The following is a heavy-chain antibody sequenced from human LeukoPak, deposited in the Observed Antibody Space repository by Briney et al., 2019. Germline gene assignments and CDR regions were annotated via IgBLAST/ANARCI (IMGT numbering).Heavy chain of an antibody. CDR2: ISSSGSTI. Sequence: GGSLRLSCAASGFTFSSYEMNWVRQAPGKGLEWVSYISSSGSTIYYADSVKGRFTISRDNAKNSLYLQMNSLRAEDTAVYYCARARPHYYDSSGHYDYWGQGTLVTVSS. D-gene: IGHD3-22*01. CDR3: ARARPHYYDSSGHYDY. J-gene: IGHJ4*02. CDR1: GFTFSSYE. V-gene: IGHV3-48*03.